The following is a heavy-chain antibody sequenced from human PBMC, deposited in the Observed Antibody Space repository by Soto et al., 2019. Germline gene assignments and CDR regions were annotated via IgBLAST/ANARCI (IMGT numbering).Heavy chain of an antibody. CDR3: TTDLNGGNPFDY. Sequence: QVQLVQSGAEVKKPGASVRVSCKPSGYTLRNYAIHWVRQAAGQSLEWLAWIDPGSGRATYSQKVQGRITVTRDISATTFYMDLTSLTSEDTAAYFWTTDLNGGNPFDYWGQGALVTVSS. CDR1: GYTLRNYA. CDR2: IDPGSGRA. D-gene: IGHD2-8*01. J-gene: IGHJ4*02. V-gene: IGHV1-3*01.